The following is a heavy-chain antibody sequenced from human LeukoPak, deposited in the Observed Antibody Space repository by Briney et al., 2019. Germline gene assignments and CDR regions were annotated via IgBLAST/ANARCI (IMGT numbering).Heavy chain of an antibody. CDR1: GFTFSSYW. Sequence: GGSLRLSCEVSGFTFSSYWMSWVRQAPGKGLEWVANTKQDEREKYYVDSVKGRFTISRDNSKNTLYLQMNSLRAEDTAVYYCAKELGYWFDPWGQGTLVTVSS. D-gene: IGHD3-3*02. J-gene: IGHJ5*02. V-gene: IGHV3-7*01. CDR2: TKQDEREK. CDR3: AKELGYWFDP.